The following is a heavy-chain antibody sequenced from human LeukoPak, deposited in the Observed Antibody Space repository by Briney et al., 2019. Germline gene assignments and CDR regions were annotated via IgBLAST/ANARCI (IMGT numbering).Heavy chain of an antibody. CDR1: GYTFTSYG. Sequence: ASVKVSCKASGYTFTSYGTSWVRQAPGQGLEWMGWIRVYNGDTNYAQKLQGRVTMTTDTSTSTAYMELRSLRSDDTAVYYCARVSPQIYDFWSGFSPFDYWGQGTLVTVSS. CDR2: IRVYNGDT. D-gene: IGHD3-3*01. V-gene: IGHV1-18*01. CDR3: ARVSPQIYDFWSGFSPFDY. J-gene: IGHJ4*02.